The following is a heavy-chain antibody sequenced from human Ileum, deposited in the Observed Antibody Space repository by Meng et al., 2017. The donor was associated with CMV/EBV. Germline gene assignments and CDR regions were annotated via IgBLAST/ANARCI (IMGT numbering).Heavy chain of an antibody. J-gene: IGHJ4*02. CDR1: EFPFSDYM. Sequence: QLWGWGGTFVALGGALGLSCEASEFPFSDYMMSWVRQAPGKGLEWVSGISGSGDRTYYADSVKGRFTISRDNSKKTLYLQMNSLRVEDTAIYYCAKDGYGVVDHWGQGSLVTVSS. CDR3: AKDGYGVVDH. CDR2: ISGSGDRT. V-gene: IGHV3-23*01. D-gene: IGHD5/OR15-5a*01.